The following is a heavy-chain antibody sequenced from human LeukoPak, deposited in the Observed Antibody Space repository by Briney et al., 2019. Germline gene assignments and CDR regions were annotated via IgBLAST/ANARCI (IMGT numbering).Heavy chain of an antibody. J-gene: IGHJ6*02. D-gene: IGHD3/OR15-3a*01. Sequence: SETLSLTCTVSGGSISSYYWSWIRQPPGKGLEWIGYIYYSGSTNYNLSLKSRVTISVDTSKNQFSLKLSSVTAADTAVYYCARDGHNYYGMDVWGQGTTVTVSS. CDR2: IYYSGST. CDR1: GGSISSYY. V-gene: IGHV4-59*12. CDR3: ARDGHNYYGMDV.